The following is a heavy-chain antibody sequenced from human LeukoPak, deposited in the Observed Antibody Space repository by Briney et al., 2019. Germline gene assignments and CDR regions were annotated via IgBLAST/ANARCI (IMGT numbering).Heavy chain of an antibody. CDR2: ISSSSSYI. Sequence: GGSLRLSCAASGFTFSSYSMNWVRQAPGKGLEWVSSISSSSSYIYYADSVKGRFTISRDNAKNSLYLQMNSLRAEDTAVYYCAKSPQRVGATFSLDYWGQGTLVTVSS. CDR1: GFTFSSYS. V-gene: IGHV3-21*01. D-gene: IGHD1-26*01. CDR3: AKSPQRVGATFSLDY. J-gene: IGHJ4*02.